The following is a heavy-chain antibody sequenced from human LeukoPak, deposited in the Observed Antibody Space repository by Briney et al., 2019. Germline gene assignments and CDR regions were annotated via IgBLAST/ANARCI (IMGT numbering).Heavy chain of an antibody. V-gene: IGHV3-23*01. CDR1: GFTFSNYA. J-gene: IGHJ4*02. Sequence: GGSLRLSCAAAGFTFSNYAMSWVRQAPGKGLEWVSGISGDGGSTYYADSVKGRFTISRDNSKNTLYLQMNSLRAEDTAVYYCAKTPSPGGSYDISGYPFDYWGQGTLVTVSS. CDR3: AKTPSPGGSYDISGYPFDY. D-gene: IGHD3-22*01. CDR2: ISGDGGST.